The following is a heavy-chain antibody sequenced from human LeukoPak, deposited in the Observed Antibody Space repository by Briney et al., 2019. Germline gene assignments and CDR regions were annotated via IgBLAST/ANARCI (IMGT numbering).Heavy chain of an antibody. V-gene: IGHV3-21*01. D-gene: IGHD1-26*01. CDR3: ARKRTRVGAFDY. J-gene: IGHJ4*02. Sequence: PGGSLRLSCAASGFTFSSYSMNWVRQAPGKGLEWVSSISSSSSYIYYADSVKGRFTISRDNAKNSLYLQMNSLRAEDTAVYYCARKRTRVGAFDYWGQGTLVTVSS. CDR1: GFTFSSYS. CDR2: ISSSSSYI.